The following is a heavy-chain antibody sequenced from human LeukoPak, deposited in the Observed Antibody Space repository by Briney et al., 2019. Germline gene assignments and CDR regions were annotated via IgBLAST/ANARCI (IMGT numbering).Heavy chain of an antibody. CDR3: ARTRGKVNWFDP. V-gene: IGHV4-59*08. CDR2: IYYSGST. J-gene: IGHJ5*02. CDR1: GGSISSYY. Sequence: PSETLSLTCTVSGGSISSYYWSWIRQPPGKGLEWIGYIYYSGSTNYNPSLKSRVTISVDTSKNQFSLKLSSVTAADTAVYYCARTRGKVNWFDPWGQGTLVTVSS.